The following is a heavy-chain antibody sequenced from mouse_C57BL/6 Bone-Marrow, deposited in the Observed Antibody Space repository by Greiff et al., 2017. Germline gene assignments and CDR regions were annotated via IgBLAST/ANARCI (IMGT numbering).Heavy chain of an antibody. CDR3: AGDPDGSGYFDY. Sequence: KLQESGPGLVKPSQSLFLTCSITGFPITSGYYWIWIRQSPGKPLEWMGYITHSGETFYNPSLQSPISITRETSKNQFFLQLNSVTTEDTAMYSCAGDPDGSGYFDYWGQGTTLTVSS. J-gene: IGHJ2*01. CDR1: GFPITSGYY. V-gene: IGHV12-3*01. CDR2: ITHSGET. D-gene: IGHD1-1*01.